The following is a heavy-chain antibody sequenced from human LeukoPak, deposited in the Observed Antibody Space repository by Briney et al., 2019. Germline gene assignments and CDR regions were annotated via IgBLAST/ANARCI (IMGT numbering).Heavy chain of an antibody. Sequence: GESLKISCKGSGYSFTSYWIGWVRQMPGKGLEWMGFIYPGDSDTRYSPSFQGQVDISADKSISTAYLQLSSLKASDTAKYYCARLEVGATNDYWGQGTLVTVSS. CDR2: IYPGDSDT. CDR1: GYSFTSYW. V-gene: IGHV5-51*01. D-gene: IGHD1-26*01. CDR3: ARLEVGATNDY. J-gene: IGHJ4*02.